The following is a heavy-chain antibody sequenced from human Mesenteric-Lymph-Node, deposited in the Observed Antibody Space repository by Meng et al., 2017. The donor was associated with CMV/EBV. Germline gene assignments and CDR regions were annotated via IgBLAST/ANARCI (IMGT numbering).Heavy chain of an antibody. D-gene: IGHD3-10*01. V-gene: IGHV1-8*01. Sequence: YDINWVRQDTGQGLEWMGWMNPNSGNTGYAQKFQGRVTMTRNTSISTAYMELSSLRSEDTAVYYCARDEKRKYYYGSGKRPRWFDPWGQGTLVTVSS. J-gene: IGHJ5*02. CDR1: YD. CDR3: ARDEKRKYYYGSGKRPRWFDP. CDR2: MNPNSGNT.